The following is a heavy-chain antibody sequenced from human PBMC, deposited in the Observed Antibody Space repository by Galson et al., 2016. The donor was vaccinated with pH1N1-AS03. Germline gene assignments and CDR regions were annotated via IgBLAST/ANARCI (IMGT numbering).Heavy chain of an antibody. CDR3: AKDLTAVAGKWFDWFDP. Sequence: LRLSCAAPGFTFTTCAMTWVRQAPGKGLEWVSTISASGGSTFYADSVKGRFTISRGNSKNTLYLQMNSLRAEDAAVYYCAKDLTAVAGKWFDWFDPWGQGTLVTVSS. V-gene: IGHV3-23*01. D-gene: IGHD6-19*01. J-gene: IGHJ5*02. CDR2: ISASGGST. CDR1: GFTFTTCA.